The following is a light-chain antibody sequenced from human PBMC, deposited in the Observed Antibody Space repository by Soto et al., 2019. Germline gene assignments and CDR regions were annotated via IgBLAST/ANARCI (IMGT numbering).Light chain of an antibody. CDR1: SSNIGSTYD. CDR3: QSYDNNLEI. CDR2: GNT. V-gene: IGLV1-40*01. Sequence: QSVLTQPPSVSGAPGQRVTISCTGRSSNIGSTYDVQWFQQLPGTAPKLLIYGNTNRPSGVPDRFSGSKSGTSASLAITGLQAEDEADYYCQSYDNNLEIFGGGTKLNVL. J-gene: IGLJ2*01.